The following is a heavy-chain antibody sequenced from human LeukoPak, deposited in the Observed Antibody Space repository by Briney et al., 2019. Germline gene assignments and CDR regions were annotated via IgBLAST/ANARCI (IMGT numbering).Heavy chain of an antibody. J-gene: IGHJ5*02. D-gene: IGHD6-19*01. CDR3: ARGRHSSGWYQSWWFDP. Sequence: SETLSLTCAVYGGSFSGYYWSWIRQPPGKGLVWIGEINHSGSTNCNPSLKSRVTISVDTSKNQFSLKLSSVTAADTAVYYCARGRHSSGWYQSWWFDPWGQGTLVTVSS. V-gene: IGHV4-34*01. CDR2: INHSGST. CDR1: GGSFSGYY.